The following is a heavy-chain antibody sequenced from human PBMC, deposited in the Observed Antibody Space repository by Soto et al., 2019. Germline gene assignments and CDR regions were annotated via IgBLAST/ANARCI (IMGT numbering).Heavy chain of an antibody. V-gene: IGHV3-21*01. J-gene: IGHJ3*01. CDR3: AKGSGDFLRSDGFKV. CDR1: GFTFSSYS. CDR2: ISSRGGWI. Sequence: EVQLEESGGGLVKPGGSLRLSCAASGFTFSSYSMNWVRLAPGKGLEWVSSISSRGGWIYYADSMRGRFTISRDNAKNSLYLQMSSLRAEDTAVYYCAKGSGDFLRSDGFKVWGQGTMVTVSS. D-gene: IGHD4-17*01.